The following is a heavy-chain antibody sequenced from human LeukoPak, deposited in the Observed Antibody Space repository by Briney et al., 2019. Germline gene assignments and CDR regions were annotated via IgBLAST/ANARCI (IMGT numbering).Heavy chain of an antibody. Sequence: SGGSLRLSCAASGFTVSNYCMSWVRQAPGKGLEWVSIIYRGGSTHYSDSVKGRFTISRDNSKNTLYLQINSLRAEDTAVYYCARGLNTYDSSGFCLFWGQGTLVTVSS. CDR2: IYRGGST. D-gene: IGHD3-22*01. CDR1: GFTVSNYC. J-gene: IGHJ4*02. CDR3: ARGLNTYDSSGFCLF. V-gene: IGHV3-53*01.